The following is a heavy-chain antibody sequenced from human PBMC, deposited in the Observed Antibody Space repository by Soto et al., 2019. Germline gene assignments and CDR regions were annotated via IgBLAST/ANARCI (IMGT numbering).Heavy chain of an antibody. J-gene: IGHJ4*02. D-gene: IGHD3-10*01. CDR2: IYHSGST. CDR3: ARRWGEGRVDY. V-gene: IGHV4-4*02. CDR1: GGSISSSNW. Sequence: QVQLQESGPGLVKPSGTLSLTCAVSGGSISSSNWWSWVRQPPGKGLQWIGEIYHSGSTNYIPSLKRLVTISVDKSRNQFSLNLNSVTAADTAVYYCARRWGEGRVDYWGQGTLVTVSS.